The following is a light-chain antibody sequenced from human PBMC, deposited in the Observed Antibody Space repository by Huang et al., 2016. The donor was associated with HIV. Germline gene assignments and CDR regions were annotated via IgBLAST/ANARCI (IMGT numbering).Light chain of an antibody. Sequence: EIVMTQSPVTLSVSPGERATLSCRASQRVSSNLAWYQQKPGQAPRLLIYGASTRATGVPARFSGSVSGTEFTLTISSLQSEDFALYYCQQYNNWPPITFGQGTRLEIK. V-gene: IGKV3-15*01. CDR1: QRVSSN. J-gene: IGKJ5*01. CDR3: QQYNNWPPIT. CDR2: GAS.